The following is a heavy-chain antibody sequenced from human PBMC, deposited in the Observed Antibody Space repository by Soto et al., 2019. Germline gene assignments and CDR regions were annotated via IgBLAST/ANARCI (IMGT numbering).Heavy chain of an antibody. CDR2: IDWDDDK. Sequence: SGPTLVNPTQTLTLTCTFSGFSLSTSGMCVSWIRQPPGKALEWLARIDWDDDKYYSTSLKTRLTISKDTSKNQVVLTMTNMDPVDTATYYCIQSRCGGDCLQSYASYYYYGMDVWGQGTTVTVSS. V-gene: IGHV2-70*12. CDR1: GFSLSTSGMC. J-gene: IGHJ6*02. CDR3: IQSRCGGDCLQSYASYYYYGMDV. D-gene: IGHD2-21*02.